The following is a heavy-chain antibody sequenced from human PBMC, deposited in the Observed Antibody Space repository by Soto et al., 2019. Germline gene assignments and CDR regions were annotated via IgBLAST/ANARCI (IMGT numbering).Heavy chain of an antibody. CDR2: VFDSGST. J-gene: IGHJ1*01. Sequence: QVQLQESGPGLMKPSETLSLICTVSGGSMSDYHWTWIRQSPGKEMEFIGSVFDSGSTKSNPSLRSRVAISMDASKRQFSLTLSSVTAADTAVYYCASCLNSAGSCLRFLRWGQGTLVTVSS. CDR1: GGSMSDYH. D-gene: IGHD2-15*01. CDR3: ASCLNSAGSCLRFLR. V-gene: IGHV4-59*12.